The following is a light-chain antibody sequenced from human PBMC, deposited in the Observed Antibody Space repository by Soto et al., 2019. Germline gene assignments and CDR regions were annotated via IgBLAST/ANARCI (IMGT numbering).Light chain of an antibody. Sequence: EIVITQSPATLSVSPGGRATLSCRASQSMSDPLAWYQQKPGQAPRILIYGASRRDTGFLARFSGSGAGTDFTLTISSLQSEDFAVYYCQQYDNSTWTFGQGTKVDIK. CDR2: GAS. J-gene: IGKJ1*01. V-gene: IGKV3D-15*01. CDR3: QQYDNSTWT. CDR1: QSMSDP.